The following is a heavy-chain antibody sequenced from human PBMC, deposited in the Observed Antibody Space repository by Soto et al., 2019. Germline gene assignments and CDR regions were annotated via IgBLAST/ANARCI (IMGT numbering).Heavy chain of an antibody. D-gene: IGHD2-15*01. J-gene: IGHJ4*02. CDR3: ARQRTPDCRGGSCYTWSFDY. V-gene: IGHV4-30-2*01. CDR2: IFHAGNT. CDR1: GGSMSSGGYY. Sequence: SLSLTCTVSGGSMSSGGYYWSLILQHPGKGLEWIGEIFHAGNTHYNPSLEGRVTISVGRSKSQFSLELNSVTAADTAVYYCARQRTPDCRGGSCYTWSFDYWGQGALVTVSS.